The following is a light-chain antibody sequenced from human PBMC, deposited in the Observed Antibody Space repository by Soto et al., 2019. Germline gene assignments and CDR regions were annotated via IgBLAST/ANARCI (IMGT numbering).Light chain of an antibody. CDR3: QYYGSSPQA. CDR2: DAS. V-gene: IGKV3-20*01. J-gene: IGKJ1*01. Sequence: EIVLTQSPGTLSLSPGKRATLSCRASQSVSDTFLAWYQQKPGQAPSLLIYDASIRATGIPDSFSGSGSGTDFTLTISRLEPEDFAVYYCQYYGSSPQAFGQGTKVEIK. CDR1: QSVSDTF.